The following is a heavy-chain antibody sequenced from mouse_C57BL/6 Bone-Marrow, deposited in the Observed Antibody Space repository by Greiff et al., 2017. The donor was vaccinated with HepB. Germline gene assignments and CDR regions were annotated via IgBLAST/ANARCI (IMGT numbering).Heavy chain of an antibody. J-gene: IGHJ2*01. CDR1: GYAFSSYW. CDR2: IYPGDGDT. Sequence: QVQLKESGAELVKPGASVKTSCKASGYAFSSYWMNWVKQRPGKGLEWIGQIYPGDGDTNYNGKFKGKATLTADKSSSTAYMQLSSLTSEDSAVYFCARWGLWLYYFDYWGQGTTLTVSS. V-gene: IGHV1-80*01. D-gene: IGHD2-2*01. CDR3: ARWGLWLYYFDY.